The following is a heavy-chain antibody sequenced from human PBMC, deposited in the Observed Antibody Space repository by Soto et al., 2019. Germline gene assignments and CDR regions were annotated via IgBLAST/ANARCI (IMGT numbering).Heavy chain of an antibody. D-gene: IGHD5-18*01. Sequence: SETLSLTCAVYGGSFSGYYWSWIRQPPGKGLEWIGEINHSGSTNYNPSLKSRVTISVDTSKNQFSLKLSSVTAADTAVYYCARYSYGTSFDYWGQGTLVTVS. CDR1: GGSFSGYY. CDR2: INHSGST. CDR3: ARYSYGTSFDY. J-gene: IGHJ4*02. V-gene: IGHV4-34*01.